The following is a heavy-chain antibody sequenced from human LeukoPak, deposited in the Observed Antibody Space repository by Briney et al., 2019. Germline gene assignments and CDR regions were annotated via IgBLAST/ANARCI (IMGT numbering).Heavy chain of an antibody. CDR2: IYHSGST. V-gene: IGHV4-4*02. CDR1: GGSISTSDW. Sequence: SGTLSLTCAVSGGSISTSDWWNWVRQPPGKELEWIGEIYHSGSTNYNPSLRSRVTISVDKSKNQFSLKLSSVTAADAAVYYCARGGNYYFDSWGQGTLVAVSS. D-gene: IGHD1-26*01. J-gene: IGHJ4*02. CDR3: ARGGNYYFDS.